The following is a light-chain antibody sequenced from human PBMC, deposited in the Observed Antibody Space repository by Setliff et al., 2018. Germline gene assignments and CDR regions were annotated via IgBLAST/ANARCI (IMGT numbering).Light chain of an antibody. CDR1: SSDVGGYNY. CDR2: EVS. V-gene: IGLV2-8*01. J-gene: IGLJ1*01. CDR3: SSYAGSNNYV. Sequence: QSALTQPASVSGSPGQSITISCTGTSSDVGGYNYVSWYQQHPGKAPKLMIYEVSKRPSRVPDRLSGSKSGNTASLTVSGLQAEDEADYYCSSYAGSNNYVFGTGTKVTVL.